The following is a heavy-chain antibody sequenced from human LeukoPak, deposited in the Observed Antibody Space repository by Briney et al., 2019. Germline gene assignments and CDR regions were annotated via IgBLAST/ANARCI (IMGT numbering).Heavy chain of an antibody. CDR1: GYNFITYY. D-gene: IGHD2-8*01. J-gene: IGHJ6*02. CDR3: AREDVVLVDAVRYYYFGMDV. CDR2: INPSGGST. Sequence: ASVKVSCKASGYNFITYYMHWVRQAPGQGLEWMGIINPSGGSTSYAQKFQDRVTMTRDTSTSTAYMELSSLKSEDTAVYYCAREDVVLVDAVRYYYFGMDVWGQGTTVTVSS. V-gene: IGHV1-46*01.